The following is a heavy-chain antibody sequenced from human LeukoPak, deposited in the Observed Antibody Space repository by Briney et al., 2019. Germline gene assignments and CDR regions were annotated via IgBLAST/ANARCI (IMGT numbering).Heavy chain of an antibody. J-gene: IGHJ4*02. CDR1: GGSFNGYY. V-gene: IGHV4-34*01. D-gene: IGHD3-22*01. CDR2: INHSGST. CDR3: ARGDPYDTTGYPSDY. Sequence: SETLSLTCAVYGGSFNGYYWSWTRQPPGKGLEWIGEINHSGSTNYNPSLKSRVTVSVDTSKNQFSLKLSSVTAADTAVYYCARGDPYDTTGYPSDYWGQGTLVTVSS.